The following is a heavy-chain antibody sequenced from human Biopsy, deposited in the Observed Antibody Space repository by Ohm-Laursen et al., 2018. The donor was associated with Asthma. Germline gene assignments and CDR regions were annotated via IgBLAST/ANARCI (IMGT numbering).Heavy chain of an antibody. Sequence: SLRLSCAASGFTFSRYDMSWVRQAPGKGLEWVSAISGSGGSTYYADSVKGRFTISRDNSKNTLYLQMNSLRAEDTAVYYCATFPYGDYLPLDYWGQGTLVTVSS. CDR2: ISGSGGST. CDR3: ATFPYGDYLPLDY. D-gene: IGHD4-17*01. J-gene: IGHJ4*02. V-gene: IGHV3-23*01. CDR1: GFTFSRYD.